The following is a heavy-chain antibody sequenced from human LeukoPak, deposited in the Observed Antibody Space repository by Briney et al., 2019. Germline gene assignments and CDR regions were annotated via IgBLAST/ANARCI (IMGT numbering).Heavy chain of an antibody. CDR1: GFTFSSYA. CDR3: AKADLYYSGYDYYFDY. V-gene: IGHV3-23*01. Sequence: GSLRLSCAASGFTFSSYAMSWVRQAPGKGLEWVSAISGSGGSTYYADSVKGRFTISRDNSKNTLYLQMNSLRAEDTAVYYCAKADLYYSGYDYYFDYWGQGTLVTVSS. D-gene: IGHD5-12*01. CDR2: ISGSGGST. J-gene: IGHJ4*02.